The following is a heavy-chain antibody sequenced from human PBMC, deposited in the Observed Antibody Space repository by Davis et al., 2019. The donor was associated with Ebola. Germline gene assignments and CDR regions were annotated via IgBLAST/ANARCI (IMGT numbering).Heavy chain of an antibody. CDR3: TTYSNYPAFDY. J-gene: IGHJ4*02. V-gene: IGHV3-73*01. Sequence: GGSLRLSCAASGFTFSGSAMHWVRQASGKGLEWVGRIRSKANSYATAYAASVKGRFTISRDDSKNTAYLQMNSLKTEDTAVYYCTTYSNYPAFDYWGQGTLVTVSS. CDR2: IRSKANSYAT. CDR1: GFTFSGSA. D-gene: IGHD4-11*01.